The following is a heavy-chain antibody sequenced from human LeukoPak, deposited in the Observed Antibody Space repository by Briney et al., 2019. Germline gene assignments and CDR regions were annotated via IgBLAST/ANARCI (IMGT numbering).Heavy chain of an antibody. CDR3: AKDFATAASVTSY. CDR2: ISNSGAAT. J-gene: IGHJ4*02. V-gene: IGHV3-23*01. Sequence: PGGSLRLSCAASGFTFSSSAMSWVRQAPGKGLEWVSIISNSGAATYYADSVKGRFTISRDNSKNTLYLQLNSLRAEDTAVYYCAKDFATAASVTSYWGQGTLVTVSS. CDR1: GFTFSSSA. D-gene: IGHD6-13*01.